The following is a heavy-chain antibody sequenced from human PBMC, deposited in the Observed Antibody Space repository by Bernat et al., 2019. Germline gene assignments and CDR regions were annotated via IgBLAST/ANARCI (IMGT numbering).Heavy chain of an antibody. CDR1: GGTFSSYA. Sequence: QVQLVQSGAEVKKPGSSVKVSCKASGGTFSSYAISWVRQAPGQGLEWMGGIIPIFGTANYAQKFQGRVTITADKSTSTAYMELSSLRSEDTAVYYCASETMVQGVISRYAFDIWGQGTMVTVSS. D-gene: IGHD3-10*01. CDR2: IIPIFGTA. J-gene: IGHJ3*02. V-gene: IGHV1-69*06. CDR3: ASETMVQGVISRYAFDI.